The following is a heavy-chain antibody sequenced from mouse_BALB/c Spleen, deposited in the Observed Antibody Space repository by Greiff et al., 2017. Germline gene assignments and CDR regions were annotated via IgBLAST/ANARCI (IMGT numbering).Heavy chain of an antibody. CDR3: TGVRNYAMDY. J-gene: IGHJ4*01. Sequence: EVKVEESGGGLVQPGGSMKLSCVASGFTFSNYWMNWVRQSPEKGLEWVAEIRLKSNNYATHYAESVKGRFTISRDDSKSSVYLQMNNLRAEDTGIYYCTGVRNYAMDYWGQGTSVTVSS. V-gene: IGHV6-6*02. D-gene: IGHD2-14*01. CDR1: GFTFSNYW. CDR2: IRLKSNNYAT.